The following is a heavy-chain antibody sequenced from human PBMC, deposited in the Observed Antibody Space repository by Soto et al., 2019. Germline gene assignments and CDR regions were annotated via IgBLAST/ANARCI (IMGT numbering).Heavy chain of an antibody. CDR1: GGSISSSSYY. Sequence: TVSGGSISSSSYYWGWIRQPPGKGLEWIGSIYYSGSTYYNPSLKSRVTISVDTSKNQFSLKLSSVTAADTAVYYCARCPSQPEDYFDYWGQGTLVTVSS. CDR2: IYYSGST. V-gene: IGHV4-39*01. CDR3: ARCPSQPEDYFDY. J-gene: IGHJ4*02.